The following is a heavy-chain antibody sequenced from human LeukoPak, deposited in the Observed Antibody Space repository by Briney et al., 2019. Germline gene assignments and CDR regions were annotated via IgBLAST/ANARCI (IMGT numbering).Heavy chain of an antibody. V-gene: IGHV4-39*07. CDR3: ARDHRGIPAAISY. J-gene: IGHJ4*02. Sequence: PSETLSLTCTVSGGSISSSSYYWGWIRQPPGKGLEWIGSIYYSGSTYYNPSLKSRVTISVDTSKNQFSLKLSSVTAADTAVYYCARDHRGIPAAISYWGQGTLVTVSS. CDR1: GGSISSSSYY. D-gene: IGHD2-2*02. CDR2: IYYSGST.